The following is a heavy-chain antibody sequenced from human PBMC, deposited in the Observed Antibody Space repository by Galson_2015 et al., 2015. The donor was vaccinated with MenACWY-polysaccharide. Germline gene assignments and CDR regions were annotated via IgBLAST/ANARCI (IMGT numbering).Heavy chain of an antibody. CDR3: AQALQRGYDHPPDY. CDR1: GFKFEDYA. D-gene: IGHD3-3*01. V-gene: IGHV3-9*01. CDR2: ISWNSDNM. Sequence: SLRLSCAASGFKFEDYAMHWVRQAPGKGLEWVSGISWNSDNMNYADSVKGRFTISRDNAQNSLYLQMDSLGPEDTAFYYCAQALQRGYDHPPDYCGQGTLVTVSP. J-gene: IGHJ4*02.